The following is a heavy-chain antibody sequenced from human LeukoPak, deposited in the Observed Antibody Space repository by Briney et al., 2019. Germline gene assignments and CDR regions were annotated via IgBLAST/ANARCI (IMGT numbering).Heavy chain of an antibody. V-gene: IGHV4-61*01. D-gene: IGHD6-13*01. CDR2: IYYSGST. Sequence: SETLSLTCTVSGGSVSSGSYYWSWIRQPPGKGLEWIGYIYYSGSTNYNPSLKSRVTISVDTSKNQFSLKLSSVTAADTAVYYCAREYSSSWYPWFDPWGQGTLVTVSS. CDR3: AREYSSSWYPWFDP. J-gene: IGHJ5*02. CDR1: GGSVSSGSYY.